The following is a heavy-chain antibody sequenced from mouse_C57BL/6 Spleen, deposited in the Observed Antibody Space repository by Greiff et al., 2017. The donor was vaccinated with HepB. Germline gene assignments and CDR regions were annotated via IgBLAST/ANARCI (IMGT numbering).Heavy chain of an antibody. CDR3: ANLRYFDY. D-gene: IGHD1-1*01. V-gene: IGHV1-50*01. Sequence: QVQLQQPGAELVKPGASVKLSCKASGYTFTSYWMQWVKQRPGQGLEWIGEIDPSDSYTNSNQKFKGKATLTVDTSSSTAYMQLSSLTSEDSAVYYCANLRYFDYWGQGTTLTVSS. J-gene: IGHJ2*01. CDR2: IDPSDSYT. CDR1: GYTFTSYW.